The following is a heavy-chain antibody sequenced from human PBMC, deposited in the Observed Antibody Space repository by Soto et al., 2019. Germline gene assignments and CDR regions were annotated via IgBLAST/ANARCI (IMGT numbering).Heavy chain of an antibody. CDR2: IYYSGST. V-gene: IGHV4-39*01. CDR3: ARKEGLLWFGELFGWFDP. J-gene: IGHJ5*02. D-gene: IGHD3-10*01. CDR1: GGSISSSSYY. Sequence: SETLSLTCTVSGGSISSSSYYWGWIRQPPGKGLEWIGRIYYSGSTYYNPSLKSRVTISVDTSKNQFSLKLSSVTAADTAVYYCARKEGLLWFGELFGWFDPWGQRTLVTVSS.